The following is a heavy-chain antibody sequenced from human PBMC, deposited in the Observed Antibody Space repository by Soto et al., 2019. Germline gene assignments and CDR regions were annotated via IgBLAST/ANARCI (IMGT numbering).Heavy chain of an antibody. D-gene: IGHD6-13*01. CDR1: GGSISSGGYS. CDR3: ARGDSSSWYWYFDL. J-gene: IGHJ2*01. Sequence: SQTLSLTCAVSGGSISSGGYSWSWIRQPPGKGLEWIGYIYHSGSTYYNPSLKSRVTISVDRSKNQFSLKLSSVTAADTAVYYCARGDSSSWYWYFDLWGRGTLVTVSS. CDR2: IYHSGST. V-gene: IGHV4-30-2*01.